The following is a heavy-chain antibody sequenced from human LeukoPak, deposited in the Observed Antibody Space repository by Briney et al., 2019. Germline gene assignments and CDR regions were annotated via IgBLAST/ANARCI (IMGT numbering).Heavy chain of an antibody. J-gene: IGHJ4*02. CDR2: ISWNSENI. CDR1: GFNFDVYG. CDR3: AKATGSNTWLDY. V-gene: IGHV3-9*01. D-gene: IGHD2/OR15-2a*01. Sequence: GGSLRLSCAASGFNFDVYGMYWVRQVPGKGLEWVSGISWNSENIGYAASVKGRFTISRDNAKNSLYLQMNSLRAEDTALYYCAKATGSNTWLDYWGQGTLVTVSS.